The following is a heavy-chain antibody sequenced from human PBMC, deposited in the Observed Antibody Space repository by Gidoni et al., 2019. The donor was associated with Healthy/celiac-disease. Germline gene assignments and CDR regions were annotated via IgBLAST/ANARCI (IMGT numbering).Heavy chain of an antibody. J-gene: IGHJ4*02. CDR1: AGSISSSSFY. CDR2: IYYSGRT. Sequence: QLHLHASRPGRVKSSAPLSLTCTVSAGSISSSSFYWGWLRQPPGKGLEWFGSIYYSGRTYYNPACTRRVTISVDTSKNQFSLKLSSVTAADTAGDYGARRPHPPGHLDDWGQGTLVTVSA. CDR3: ARRPHPPGHLDD. V-gene: IGHV4-39*01.